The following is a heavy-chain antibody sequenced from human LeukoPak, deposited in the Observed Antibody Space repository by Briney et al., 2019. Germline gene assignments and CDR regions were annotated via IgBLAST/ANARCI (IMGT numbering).Heavy chain of an antibody. CDR2: ISNSGGST. Sequence: GGSLRLSCAASRFTFITYAMTWVRQAPGKGLEWVSSISNSGGSTYYADSVKGRFTISRDNSKNSLSLQMNSLRVEDTAVYYCARDGDLDSTTGTFDMWGQGTMVTVSS. V-gene: IGHV3-23*01. D-gene: IGHD7-27*01. CDR1: RFTFITYA. J-gene: IGHJ3*02. CDR3: ARDGDLDSTTGTFDM.